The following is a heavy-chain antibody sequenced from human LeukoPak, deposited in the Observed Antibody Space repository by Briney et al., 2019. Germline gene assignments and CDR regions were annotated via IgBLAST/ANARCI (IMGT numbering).Heavy chain of an antibody. Sequence: ASVKVSCKGSGYTFTSYAMHLVRQAPGQRLEWMGWINAGNGDTKYSQRLQGRVTTSRDTSASTAYMELSSLRSEDTAVYYCAREDTAFDYWGQGTLVTVSS. CDR3: AREDTAFDY. CDR1: GYTFTSYA. D-gene: IGHD5-18*01. J-gene: IGHJ4*02. V-gene: IGHV1-3*01. CDR2: INAGNGDT.